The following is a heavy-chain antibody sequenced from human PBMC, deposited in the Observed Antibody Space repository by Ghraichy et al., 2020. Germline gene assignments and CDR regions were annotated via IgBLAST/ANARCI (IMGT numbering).Heavy chain of an antibody. Sequence: GGSLRLSCAASGFTFSRYEMHWVRQAPGKGLEWVAVISYDGSNKKYADSVKGRFIIFRDNTKNTLYLQMNSLRTEDTAVYYCARDRRPMVRGVIKGGTFDYWGQGTLVTVSS. D-gene: IGHD3-10*01. J-gene: IGHJ4*02. CDR3: ARDRRPMVRGVIKGGTFDY. CDR2: ISYDGSNK. V-gene: IGHV3-30*03. CDR1: GFTFSRYE.